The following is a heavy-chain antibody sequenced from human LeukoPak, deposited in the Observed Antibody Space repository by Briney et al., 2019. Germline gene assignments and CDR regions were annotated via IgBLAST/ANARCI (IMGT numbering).Heavy chain of an antibody. V-gene: IGHV1-69*13. CDR1: GGTFSSYA. D-gene: IGHD1-26*01. CDR2: IIPIFGTA. CDR3: AREVGAISGNAFDI. J-gene: IGHJ3*02. Sequence: SVNVSCKASGGTFSSYAISWVRQAPGQGLEWMGGIIPIFGTANYAQKFQGRVTITADESTSTAYMELSSLRSEDTAVYYCAREVGAISGNAFDIWGQGTMVTVSS.